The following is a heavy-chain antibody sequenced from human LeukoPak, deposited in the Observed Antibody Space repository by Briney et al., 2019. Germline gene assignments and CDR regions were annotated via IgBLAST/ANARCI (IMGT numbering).Heavy chain of an antibody. CDR3: ARVRVYDYVWGSYRSYYFDY. V-gene: IGHV4-34*01. J-gene: IGHJ4*02. Sequence: SETLSLTCAVYGGSFSGYYWSWIRQPPGKGLEWIGEINHSGSTNYNPSLKSRVTISVDTSKNQFSLKLSSVTAADTAVYYCARVRVYDYVWGSYRSYYFDYWGQGTLVTVSS. CDR1: GGSFSGYY. D-gene: IGHD3-16*02. CDR2: INHSGST.